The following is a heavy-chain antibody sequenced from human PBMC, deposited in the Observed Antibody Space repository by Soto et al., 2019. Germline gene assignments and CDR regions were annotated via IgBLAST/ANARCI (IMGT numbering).Heavy chain of an antibody. CDR2: IYHSGST. CDR1: GGSISSGGYS. D-gene: IGHD3-3*01. V-gene: IGHV4-30-2*01. J-gene: IGHJ5*02. Sequence: SETLSLTCAVSGGSISSGGYSWSWIRQPPGKGLEWIGYIYHSGSTYYNPSLKSRVTISVDRSKNQFSLKLSSVTAADTAVYYCASVDYDFWSGTGSFDPWGQGTLVTVSS. CDR3: ASVDYDFWSGTGSFDP.